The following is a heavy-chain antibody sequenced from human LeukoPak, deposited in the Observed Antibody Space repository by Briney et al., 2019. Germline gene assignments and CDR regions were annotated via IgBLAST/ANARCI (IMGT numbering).Heavy chain of an antibody. J-gene: IGHJ4*02. CDR1: GGSISSSSYY. CDR2: IYYSGST. CDR3: ARGRLLYDILSGYYPYYFDY. D-gene: IGHD3-9*01. Sequence: SETLSLTCTVSGGSISSSSYYWGWIRQPPGKELDWIGSIYYSGSTYYNPSLQSTVTISVDTSKNQFSLKLSSVTAADTAVYYCARGRLLYDILSGYYPYYFDYWGQGTLVTVSS. V-gene: IGHV4-39*01.